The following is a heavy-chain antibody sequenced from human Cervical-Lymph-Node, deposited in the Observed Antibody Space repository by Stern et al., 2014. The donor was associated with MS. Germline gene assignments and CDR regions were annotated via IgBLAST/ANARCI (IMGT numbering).Heavy chain of an antibody. J-gene: IGHJ4*02. CDR2: ISAYNGYT. CDR3: ARGLSGYVVDFDY. V-gene: IGHV1-18*01. CDR1: GYTFTNYG. Sequence: DQLVESGAEVKKPGASVKVSCKASGYTFTNYGISWVRQAPGQGLEWMGGISAYNGYTNYAQKLQVRVTMTTDTSTSTAYMELRSLRSDDTAVYYCARGLSGYVVDFDYWGQGTLVTVSS. D-gene: IGHD5-12*01.